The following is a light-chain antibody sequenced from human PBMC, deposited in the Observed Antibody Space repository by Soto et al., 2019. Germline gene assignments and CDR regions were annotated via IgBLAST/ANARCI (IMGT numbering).Light chain of an antibody. CDR3: AAWDDSLTGPV. CDR2: NNN. Sequence: QSVLTQPPSVSAAPGQKVTISCSGSSSNIGGNSVNWYQHLPGTAPKLLIYNNNQRPSGVPDRFSGSKSGTSASLAISGLQSEDEADYYCAAWDDSLTGPVFGTGTKVTVL. V-gene: IGLV1-44*01. J-gene: IGLJ1*01. CDR1: SSNIGGNS.